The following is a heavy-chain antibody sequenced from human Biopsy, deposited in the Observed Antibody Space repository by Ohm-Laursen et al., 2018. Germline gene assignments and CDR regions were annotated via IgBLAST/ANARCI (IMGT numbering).Heavy chain of an antibody. CDR2: IWYDGTNE. D-gene: IGHD6-19*01. V-gene: IGHV3-33*04. Sequence: SLRLSCTASGFTFGHYAMHWVRQAPGKGLAWISLIWYDGTNEDYADSVKARFTISRDNSKNTLYLQINTLTLEDTAFYYFARGLSRGWYGYFDVWGRGTLVTVSS. CDR3: ARGLSRGWYGYFDV. J-gene: IGHJ2*01. CDR1: GFTFGHYA.